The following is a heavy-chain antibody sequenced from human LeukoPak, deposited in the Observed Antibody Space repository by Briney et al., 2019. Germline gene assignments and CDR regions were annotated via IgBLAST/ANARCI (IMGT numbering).Heavy chain of an antibody. CDR2: IYHSEST. CDR1: GYSIGSGYY. V-gene: IGHV4-38-2*01. CDR3: ASTRTTALFDY. Sequence: SETLSLTCAVSGYSIGSGYYWGWIRQPPGKGLEWIGSIYHSESTYYNPSLKSRVTISVDTSKNQFSLKLSSVTAADTAVYYCASTRTTALFDYWGQGTLVTVSS. J-gene: IGHJ4*02. D-gene: IGHD1-7*01.